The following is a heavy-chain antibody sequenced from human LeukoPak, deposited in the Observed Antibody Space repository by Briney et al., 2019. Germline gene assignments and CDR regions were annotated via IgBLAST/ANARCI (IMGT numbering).Heavy chain of an antibody. D-gene: IGHD3-10*01. CDR3: AKDGYGSGGRWFDP. CDR2: FTGDGGST. CDR1: GFTFSTVS. J-gene: IGHJ5*02. V-gene: IGHV3-23*01. Sequence: PGGSLRLSCEVSGFTFSTVSMNWLRQAPGKGLEWVSSFTGDGGSTYYAESVRGRFTISRDNSKNTVYLQMNNLRVEDTAIYYCAKDGYGSGGRWFDPWGQGTLVTVSS.